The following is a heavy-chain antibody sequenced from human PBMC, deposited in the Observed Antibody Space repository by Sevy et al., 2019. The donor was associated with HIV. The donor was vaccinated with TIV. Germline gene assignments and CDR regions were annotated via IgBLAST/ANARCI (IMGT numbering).Heavy chain of an antibody. J-gene: IGHJ6*02. CDR1: GYTFTSYY. V-gene: IGHV1-46*01. CDR2: INPSGGST. D-gene: IGHD2-2*01. Sequence: ASVKVSCKASGYTFTSYYMHWVRQAPGQGLEWMGIINPSGGSTSYAQKFQGRVTMTRDTSTSTVYMGLSSLRSEDTAVYYCARGVVVVPAAFYYYYGMDVWGQGTTVTVSS. CDR3: ARGVVVVPAAFYYYYGMDV.